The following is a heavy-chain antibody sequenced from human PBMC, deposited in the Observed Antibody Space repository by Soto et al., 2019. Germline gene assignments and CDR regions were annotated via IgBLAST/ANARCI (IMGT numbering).Heavy chain of an antibody. V-gene: IGHV1-18*04. CDR1: GYTFTNFG. Sequence: QVHLVQSGAVVENPGASVKVSCKASGYTFTNFGINWVRQAPGQGLEWMGWITPYNGNANYPQKHQDRLTITTDTSRNTAYLEVRSLRSDDTAVYFCARARMFSGAHHDYWGQGTRVTVSS. CDR3: ARARMFSGAHHDY. CDR2: ITPYNGNA. J-gene: IGHJ4*02. D-gene: IGHD1-26*01.